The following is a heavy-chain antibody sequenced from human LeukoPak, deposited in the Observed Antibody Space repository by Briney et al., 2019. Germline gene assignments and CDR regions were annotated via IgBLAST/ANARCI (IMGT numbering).Heavy chain of an antibody. D-gene: IGHD2-2*01. J-gene: IGHJ6*03. V-gene: IGHV3-11*04. Sequence: GGSLRLSCAASGFTFSDYYMSWIRQAPGKGLEWVSYISRSGSTICYADSVKGRFTISRDNAKNSLYLQMNSLRAEDTAVYYCASPLIVVVPAPRGGYMDVWGKGTTVTVSS. CDR2: ISRSGSTI. CDR3: ASPLIVVVPAPRGGYMDV. CDR1: GFTFSDYY.